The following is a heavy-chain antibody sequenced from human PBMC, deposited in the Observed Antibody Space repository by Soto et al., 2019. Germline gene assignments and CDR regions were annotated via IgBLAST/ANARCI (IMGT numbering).Heavy chain of an antibody. D-gene: IGHD3-10*01. CDR3: ARDGSGSYYNTIPLDY. CDR1: GFTFSSYS. V-gene: IGHV3-48*01. CDR2: ISSSSSTI. J-gene: IGHJ4*02. Sequence: GGSLRLSCAASGFTFSSYSMNWVRQAPGKGLEWVSYISSSSSTIYYADSVKGRFTISRDNAKNSLYLQMNSLRAEDTAVYYCARDGSGSYYNTIPLDYWGQGTLVTVSS.